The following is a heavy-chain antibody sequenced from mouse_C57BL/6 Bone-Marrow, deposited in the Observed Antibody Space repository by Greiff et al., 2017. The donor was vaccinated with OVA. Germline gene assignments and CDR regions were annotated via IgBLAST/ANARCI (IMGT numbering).Heavy chain of an antibody. CDR2: INPNNGGT. J-gene: IGHJ4*01. V-gene: IGHV1-26*01. Sequence: EVQLQQSGPELVKPGASVKISCKASGYTFTDYYMNWVKQSHGKSLEWIGDINPNNGGTSYNQKFKGKATLTVDKSSSTAYMELRSLTSDDSAVYYCARSGAYYRDYWGQGTSVTVSS. CDR3: ARSGAYYRDY. D-gene: IGHD2-12*01. CDR1: GYTFTDYY.